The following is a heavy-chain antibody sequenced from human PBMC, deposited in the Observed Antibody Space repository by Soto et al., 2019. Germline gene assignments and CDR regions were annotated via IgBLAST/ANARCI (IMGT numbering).Heavy chain of an antibody. CDR3: ARDPTLTYYFDY. V-gene: IGHV3-33*01. J-gene: IGHJ4*02. CDR1: GFTFSSYG. CDR2: IWYDGSNK. D-gene: IGHD3-16*01. Sequence: GGSLRLSCAASGFTFSSYGMHWVRQAPGKGLEWVAVIWYDGSNKYYADSVKGRFTISRDNSKNTLYLQMNSLRAEDTAVYYCARDPTLTYYFDYWGQGTLVTVSS.